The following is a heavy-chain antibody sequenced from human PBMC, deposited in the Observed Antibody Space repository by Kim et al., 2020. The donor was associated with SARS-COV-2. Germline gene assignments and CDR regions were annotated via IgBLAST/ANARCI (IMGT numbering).Heavy chain of an antibody. J-gene: IGHJ2*01. CDR2: IYPGDSDT. CDR3: ARPHSIAAAGDWYFDL. CDR1: GYSFTSYW. V-gene: IGHV5-51*01. D-gene: IGHD6-13*01. Sequence: GESLKISCKGSGYSFTSYWIGWVRQMPGKGLEWMGIIYPGDSDTRYSPSFQGQVTISADKSISTAYLQWSSLKASDTAMYYCARPHSIAAAGDWYFDLWGRGTLVTVSS.